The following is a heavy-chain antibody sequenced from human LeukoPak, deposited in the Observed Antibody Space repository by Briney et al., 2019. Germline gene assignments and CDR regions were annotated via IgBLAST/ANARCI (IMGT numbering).Heavy chain of an antibody. CDR1: EYTFNGYY. CDR3: ARGEMTTVTTRAFDI. Sequence: VASVKVSCKASEYTFNGYYMHWVRQAPGQGLEWMGWVHPNTGATKYAQRFQGRVTMTRDTSISTAYTELSRLRSDDTAVYYCARGEMTTVTTRAFDIWGQGTMVTVSS. J-gene: IGHJ3*02. V-gene: IGHV1-2*02. CDR2: VHPNTGAT. D-gene: IGHD4-17*01.